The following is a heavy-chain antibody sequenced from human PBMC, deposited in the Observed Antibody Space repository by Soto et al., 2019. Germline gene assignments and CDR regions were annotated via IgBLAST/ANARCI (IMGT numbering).Heavy chain of an antibody. CDR1: GGTFSSYA. Sequence: ASLKVSCKASGGTFSSYAISWVRQAPGQGLEWMGGIIPIFGTANYAQKFQGRVTITADESTSTAYMELSSLRSEDTAVYYCARSPFTIFGVVFYFDYWGQGTLVTVSS. CDR3: ARSPFTIFGVVFYFDY. V-gene: IGHV1-69*13. CDR2: IIPIFGTA. J-gene: IGHJ4*02. D-gene: IGHD3-3*01.